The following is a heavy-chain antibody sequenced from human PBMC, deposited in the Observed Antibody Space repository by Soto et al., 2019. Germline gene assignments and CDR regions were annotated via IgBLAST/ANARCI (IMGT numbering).Heavy chain of an antibody. D-gene: IGHD1-1*01. CDR2: ISAHNGNT. Sequence: QVHLVQSGAEVKKPGASVKVSCKGSGYTFTTYGITWVRQAPGQGLEWMGWISAHNGNTNYAQKLQGRVTVTRGTSTSTAYMELRSLRSDDTAVYYCARGRYGDHWGQGALVTVSS. CDR3: ARGRYGDH. J-gene: IGHJ4*02. CDR1: GYTFTTYG. V-gene: IGHV1-18*01.